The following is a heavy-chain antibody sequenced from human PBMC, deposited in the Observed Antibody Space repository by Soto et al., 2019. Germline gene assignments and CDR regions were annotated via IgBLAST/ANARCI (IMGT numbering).Heavy chain of an antibody. J-gene: IGHJ4*02. CDR3: ARARYCSGGSCYSDY. CDR1: GGSFSGYY. D-gene: IGHD2-15*01. Sequence: SETLSLTCAVYGGSFSGYYWSWIRQPPGKGLEWIGEINHSGSTNYNPSLKSRVTISVDRSKNQFSLRLGSVTAADTAMYYCARARYCSGGSCYSDYWGQGILVTVSS. CDR2: INHSGST. V-gene: IGHV4-34*01.